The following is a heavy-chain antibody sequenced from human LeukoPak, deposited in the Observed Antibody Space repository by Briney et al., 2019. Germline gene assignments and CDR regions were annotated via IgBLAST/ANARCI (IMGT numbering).Heavy chain of an antibody. CDR2: MSTSGTTI. V-gene: IGHV3-48*03. Sequence: GGSLRLSCAASGFTFSTFEMNWVRQAPGKGLEWVSYMSTSGTTIYYIDSVKGRFTISRDNAKNSLYLQMNSLRADDTAVYYCARGDDYGSGSYRRDNAFDIWGQGTMVTVSS. CDR1: GFTFSTFE. J-gene: IGHJ3*02. CDR3: ARGDDYGSGSYRRDNAFDI. D-gene: IGHD3-10*01.